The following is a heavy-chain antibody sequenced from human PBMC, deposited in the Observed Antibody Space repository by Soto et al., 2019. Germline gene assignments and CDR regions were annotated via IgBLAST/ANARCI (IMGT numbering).Heavy chain of an antibody. CDR3: VRYCSTTLCNGVATRTFDY. CDR2: ISSGGSTV. J-gene: IGHJ4*02. V-gene: IGHV3-48*03. CDR1: RFTFSTYE. D-gene: IGHD2-2*01. Sequence: LRLSCVASRFTFSTYEMHWVRQAPGKGLEWVSYISSGGSTVYYADSVKGRFTISRDNTRNSLYLQMNSLRDEDTALYYCVRYCSTTLCNGVATRTFDYWGQGTLVTVSS.